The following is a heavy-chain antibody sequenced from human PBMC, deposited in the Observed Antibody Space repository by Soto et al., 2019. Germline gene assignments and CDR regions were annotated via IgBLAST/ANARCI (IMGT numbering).Heavy chain of an antibody. J-gene: IGHJ6*02. D-gene: IGHD3-3*01. CDR3: ARDGNYYDFWSGYHTGGWYYYGMDV. Sequence: HPGGSLRLSCAASGFTFSNYAMNWVRQGPGKGLEWVANIKEDGSEKYYVDSVKGRFTISRDNAKNSLFLQMSSLRAEDTAVYYCARDGNYYDFWSGYHTGGWYYYGMDVWGQGTTVTVSS. V-gene: IGHV3-7*01. CDR2: IKEDGSEK. CDR1: GFTFSNYA.